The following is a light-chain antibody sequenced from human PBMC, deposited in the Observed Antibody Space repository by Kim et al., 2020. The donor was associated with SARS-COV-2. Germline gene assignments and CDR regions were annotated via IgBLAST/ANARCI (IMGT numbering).Light chain of an antibody. Sequence: SSELTQDPAVSVALGQTVRITCQGDSLRSYYASWYQQKAGQAPVVVIYGKNNRPSGIPDRFSGSRSGNTASLTITGAQAEDEADYYCHSRDSTTNHLVFGGGTKVTVL. CDR3: HSRDSTTNHLV. J-gene: IGLJ2*01. CDR2: GKN. V-gene: IGLV3-19*01. CDR1: SLRSYY.